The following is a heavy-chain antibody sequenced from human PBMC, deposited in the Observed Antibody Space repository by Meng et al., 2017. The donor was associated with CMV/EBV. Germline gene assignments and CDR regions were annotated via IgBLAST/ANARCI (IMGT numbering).Heavy chain of an antibody. Sequence: SYAMSLVRQAPGKGLEWVSAISGSGGSTYYADSVKGRFTISRDNSKNTLYLQMNSLRAEDTAVYYCAKDLGYCSGGSCYGQYYFDYWGQGTLVTVSS. CDR1: SYA. CDR2: ISGSGGST. CDR3: AKDLGYCSGGSCYGQYYFDY. V-gene: IGHV3-23*01. D-gene: IGHD2-15*01. J-gene: IGHJ4*02.